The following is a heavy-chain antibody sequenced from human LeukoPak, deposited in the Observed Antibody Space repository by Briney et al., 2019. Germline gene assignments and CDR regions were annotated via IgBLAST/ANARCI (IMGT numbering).Heavy chain of an antibody. CDR2: LNQDGSTK. CDR1: GFTFSSDW. CDR3: VRDPDPILGVNLDY. J-gene: IGHJ4*02. Sequence: GGSLRLSCAASGFTFSSDWMNWVRQAPGKGLEWVANLNQDGSTKYYVDSVKGRFTISGDNAKNSLYLQMNSLRAEDTAVYYCVRDPDPILGVNLDYWGRGTLVTVTS. V-gene: IGHV3-7*01. D-gene: IGHD1-26*01.